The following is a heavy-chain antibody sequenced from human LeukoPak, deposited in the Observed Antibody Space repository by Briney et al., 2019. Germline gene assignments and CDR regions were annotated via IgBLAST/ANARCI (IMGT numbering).Heavy chain of an antibody. Sequence: SETLSLTCAVYGGSFSGYYWSWIRQPPGKGLEWIGEINHSGSTNYNPSLKSRVTISVDTSKNQFSLKLSSVTAADTAVYYCASPRQYSGSYSSSYYFDYWGQGTLVTVSS. D-gene: IGHD1-26*01. CDR2: INHSGST. CDR1: GGSFSGYY. J-gene: IGHJ4*02. V-gene: IGHV4-34*01. CDR3: ASPRQYSGSYSSSYYFDY.